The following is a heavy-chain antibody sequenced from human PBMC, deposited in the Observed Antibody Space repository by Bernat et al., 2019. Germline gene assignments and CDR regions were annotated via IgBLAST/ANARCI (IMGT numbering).Heavy chain of an antibody. Sequence: QVQLVQSGAEVKKPGASVKVSCKASGYTFTSYGISWVRQAPGQGLEWMGWISAYNGNTNYAQKLQGRVTMTTDTTTSTAYMELRSLRSDDTAVYYCARWASTPTAPEKNYYYYYGRDVWGQGTTVTVSS. CDR1: GYTFTSYG. V-gene: IGHV1-18*01. CDR2: ISAYNGNT. J-gene: IGHJ6*02. CDR3: ARWASTPTAPEKNYYYYYGRDV. D-gene: IGHD1-14*01.